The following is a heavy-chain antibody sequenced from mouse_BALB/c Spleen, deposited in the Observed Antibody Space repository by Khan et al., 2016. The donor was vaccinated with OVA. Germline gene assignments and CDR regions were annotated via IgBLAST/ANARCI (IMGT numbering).Heavy chain of an antibody. V-gene: IGHV5-4*02. J-gene: IGHJ3*01. Sequence: EVELVESGGGLVKPGGSLKLSCAASGFTFSDYYMYWVRQTPEKRLEWVATISDGGSYTYYQDSVKGRFTISRDDVMNNLYLQMSSLKSEDTAMYYCARGFYGGPFTYWGQGTLVTVSA. CDR3: ARGFYGGPFTY. D-gene: IGHD1-1*02. CDR1: GFTFSDYY. CDR2: ISDGGSYT.